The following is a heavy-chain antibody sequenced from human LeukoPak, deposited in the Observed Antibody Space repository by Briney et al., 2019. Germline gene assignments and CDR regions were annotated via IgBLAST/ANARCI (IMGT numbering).Heavy chain of an antibody. CDR2: ISGYNGNT. CDR1: GFTFTTYG. D-gene: IGHD3-10*01. Sequence: GGSLRLSCAASGFTFTTYGISWVRQAPGQGLEWMGWISGYNGNTNYAQKFQGRITMTTETSTSTAYMELRSLRSDDTAVYYCARSDISIVRGAMVWGQGTLVIVSS. V-gene: IGHV1-18*01. J-gene: IGHJ4*02. CDR3: ARSDISIVRGAMV.